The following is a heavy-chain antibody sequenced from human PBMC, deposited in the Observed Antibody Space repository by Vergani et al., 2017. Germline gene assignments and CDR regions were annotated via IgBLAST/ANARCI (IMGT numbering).Heavy chain of an antibody. Sequence: EVKLVESGGGLVRSGGSLRLSCAGKGFILDSNGMRWVRQVPGKGLEWVSGINWYGDKTGYADSVKGRFTISRDNAKYSLYLQMNSLRVEDTGLYYCAREASSGFYDYFDYWGQGTLVTVSS. D-gene: IGHD6-19*01. J-gene: IGHJ4*02. V-gene: IGHV3-20*04. CDR3: AREASSGFYDYFDY. CDR1: GFILDSNG. CDR2: INWYGDKT.